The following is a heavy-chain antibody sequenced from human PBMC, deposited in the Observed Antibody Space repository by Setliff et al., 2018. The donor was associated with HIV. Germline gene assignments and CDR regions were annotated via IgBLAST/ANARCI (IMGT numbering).Heavy chain of an antibody. D-gene: IGHD3-10*01. CDR1: GGSISSHY. CDR2: IYYSGST. V-gene: IGHV4-59*05. J-gene: IGHJ4*02. Sequence: PSETLSLTCTVSGGSISSHYWSWIRQPPGKGLEWIGSIYYSGSTYYNPPLKSRVTISVDTSKNQFSLKLSSVTAADTAVYYCAISYYYGSGIPGYYFDYWGQGTLVTVSS. CDR3: AISYYYGSGIPGYYFDY.